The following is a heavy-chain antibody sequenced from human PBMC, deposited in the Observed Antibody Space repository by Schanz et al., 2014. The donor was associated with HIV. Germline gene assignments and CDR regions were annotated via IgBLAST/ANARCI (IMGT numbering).Heavy chain of an antibody. Sequence: QVQLVQSGAEVKKPGSSVKVFCRASGGTFINYAFSWVRQAPGQGLEWMGGIIPLSGTPFYAQKFQGRVAITADKSTGTVYMDLGSLTSEDTAVYFCARDIKYDDPFQYGMDVWGLGTTVTVSS. J-gene: IGHJ6*02. CDR3: ARDIKYDDPFQYGMDV. V-gene: IGHV1-69*06. CDR1: GGTFINYA. CDR2: IIPLSGTP. D-gene: IGHD1-1*01.